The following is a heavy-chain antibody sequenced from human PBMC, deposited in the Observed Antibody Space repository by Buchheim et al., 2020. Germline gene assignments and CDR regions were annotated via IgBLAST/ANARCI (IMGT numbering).Heavy chain of an antibody. Sequence: QVQLVQSGAEVKKPGASVKVSCKASGYTFTGYYMHWVRQAPGQGLEWMGWINPNSGGTHYAQKFQGRVTMTRDTSISTASMELSRLRSDDTALYYCARVAPGSSWPKKGFDYWGQGTL. CDR1: GYTFTGYY. CDR3: ARVAPGSSWPKKGFDY. CDR2: INPNSGGT. J-gene: IGHJ4*02. D-gene: IGHD6-13*01. V-gene: IGHV1-2*02.